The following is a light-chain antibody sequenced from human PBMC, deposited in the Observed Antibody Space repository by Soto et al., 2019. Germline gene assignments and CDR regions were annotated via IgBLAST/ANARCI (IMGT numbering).Light chain of an antibody. CDR3: QKYNSAPRWT. Sequence: DIQMTQSPSTLSGSVGDRVTITCRASQTISSWLAWYQQKPGKVPKLLIYAASTLQSGVPSRFSGSGSGTDFTLTISSLRPEDVATYYCQKYNSAPRWTFGQGTKVDIK. CDR2: AAS. J-gene: IGKJ1*01. V-gene: IGKV1-27*01. CDR1: QTISSW.